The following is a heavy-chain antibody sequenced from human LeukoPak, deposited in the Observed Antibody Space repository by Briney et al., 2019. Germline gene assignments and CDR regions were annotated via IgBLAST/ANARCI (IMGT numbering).Heavy chain of an antibody. CDR3: VRDGRAAAASDY. CDR2: IKQDGSEK. J-gene: IGHJ4*02. D-gene: IGHD6-13*01. CDR1: GFTFSSYW. V-gene: IGHV3-7*01. Sequence: GGSLRLSFADSGFTFSSYWMSWVRQAPGKGLEWVTNIKQDGSEKYYVDSVKCRFTISRDNAKNSLYLQMNSLRAEDTAVYYCVRDGRAAAASDYWGQGTLVTVSS.